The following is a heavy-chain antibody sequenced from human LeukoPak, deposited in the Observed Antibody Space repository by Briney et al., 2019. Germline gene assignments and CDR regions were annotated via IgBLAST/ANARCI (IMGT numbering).Heavy chain of an antibody. V-gene: IGHV4-4*02. CDR3: ARSKGIAAAGTSVPYYYYGMDV. D-gene: IGHD6-13*01. Sequence: PSGTLSLTCAVSGGSISSSNWWSWVRQPPGKGLEWIGEIYHSGSTNYNPSLKSRVTISVDKSKNQFSLKLSSVTAADTAVYYCARSKGIAAAGTSVPYYYYGMDVWGQGTTVTVSS. CDR1: GGSISSSNW. J-gene: IGHJ6*02. CDR2: IYHSGST.